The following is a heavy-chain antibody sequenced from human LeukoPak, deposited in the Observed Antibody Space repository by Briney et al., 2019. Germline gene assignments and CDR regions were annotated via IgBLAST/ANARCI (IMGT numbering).Heavy chain of an antibody. V-gene: IGHV3-23*01. CDR2: VTGSGGNT. CDR3: AKRGHYDSRGLRAPFDY. CDR1: GFTFSDYA. Sequence: PGGSLRLSCAASGFTFSDYAMSWVRQAPGKGLEWVSAVTGSGGNTYYADSVKGRFTISKDTSKNTLYLQMNSLRGEDTAVYYCAKRGHYDSRGLRAPFDYWGQGTLVTVSS. J-gene: IGHJ4*02. D-gene: IGHD3-22*01.